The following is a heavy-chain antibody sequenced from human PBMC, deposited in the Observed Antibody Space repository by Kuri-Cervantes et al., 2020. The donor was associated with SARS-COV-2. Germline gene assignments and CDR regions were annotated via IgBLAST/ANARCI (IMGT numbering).Heavy chain of an antibody. D-gene: IGHD2-8*01. CDR3: ARARGYCTNGVCYLWFDP. Sequence: GGSLRLSCAAPGFAFSSYWMSWVRQAPGKGLEWVANIKQDGSEKYYVDSVKGRFTISRDNAKNSLHLQMNSLRAEDTAVYYCARARGYCTNGVCYLWFDPWGQGTLVTVSS. CDR2: IKQDGSEK. V-gene: IGHV3-7*03. CDR1: GFAFSSYW. J-gene: IGHJ5*02.